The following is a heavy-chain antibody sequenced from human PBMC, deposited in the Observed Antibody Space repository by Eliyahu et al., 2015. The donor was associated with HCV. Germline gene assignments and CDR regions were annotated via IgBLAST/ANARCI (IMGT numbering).Heavy chain of an antibody. CDR2: ISNSGRT. Sequence: QLQPQESGPGLVKPSETLSLTCTVSDGSISSDDSYWGWLRQPPGKGLEWIGTISNSGRTYYNSSLKSRVTILIDTSKNQFSLSLTSLTAADTAVYYCSRRDRWDDYFDYWGQGLLVTVSS. D-gene: IGHD1-26*01. CDR3: SRRDRWDDYFDY. V-gene: IGHV4-39*01. CDR1: DGSISSDDSY. J-gene: IGHJ4*02.